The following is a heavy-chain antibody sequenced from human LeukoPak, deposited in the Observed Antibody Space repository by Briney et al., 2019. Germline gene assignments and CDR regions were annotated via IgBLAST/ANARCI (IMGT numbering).Heavy chain of an antibody. Sequence: GGSLRLSCAASGFTFSSYGMHWVRQAPGKGLEWVAVMLYDGSNKYIDSVKGRFTISRDNSKNTLYLQMNSLRVEDTAIYYCAPGSRWNDGWGFDYWGQGTLVTVYS. V-gene: IGHV3-30-3*01. D-gene: IGHD1-1*01. CDR2: MLYDGSN. CDR3: APGSRWNDGWGFDY. CDR1: GFTFSSYG. J-gene: IGHJ4*02.